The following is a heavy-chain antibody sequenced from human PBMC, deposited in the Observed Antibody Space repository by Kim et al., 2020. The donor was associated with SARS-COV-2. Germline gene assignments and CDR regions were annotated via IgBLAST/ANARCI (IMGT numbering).Heavy chain of an antibody. D-gene: IGHD6-6*01. V-gene: IGHV1-46*01. J-gene: IGHJ4*02. CDR3: ARDSSSSGNYFDY. Sequence: AKKFQGRVPMTRDTSTSTFYRELSSLRSEDTAVYYCARDSSSSGNYFDYWGQGTLVTVSS.